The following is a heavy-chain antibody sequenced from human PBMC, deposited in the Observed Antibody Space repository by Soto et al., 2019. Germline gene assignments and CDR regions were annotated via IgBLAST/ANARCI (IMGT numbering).Heavy chain of an antibody. CDR1: GYTFTSYG. J-gene: IGHJ5*02. CDR2: ISAYNGNT. Sequence: ASVKVSCKASGYTFTSYGISWVRQAPGQGLEWMGWISAYNGNTNYAQKLQGRVTMTTDTSTSTAYMEQRSLRSDDTAVYYCARDLSYDNLTGQANNWFDPWGQGTLVIVSS. CDR3: ARDLSYDNLTGQANNWFDP. D-gene: IGHD3-9*01. V-gene: IGHV1-18*01.